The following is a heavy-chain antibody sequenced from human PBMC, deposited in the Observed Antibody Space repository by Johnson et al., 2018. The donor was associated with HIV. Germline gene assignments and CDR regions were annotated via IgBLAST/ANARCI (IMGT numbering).Heavy chain of an antibody. D-gene: IGHD3/OR15-3a*01. J-gene: IGHJ3*02. CDR3: ARSGDSIGSFWAGGAFDI. Sequence: MQLVESGGGLVQPGGSLRLSCAVSGFTVRNNYMSWVRQAPGKGLAWVSVIYSGGNTYYADSVKGRFTISRDNSKNTLYLQMNSLRAEDTAVYYCARSGDSIGSFWAGGAFDIWGQGTMVTVSS. V-gene: IGHV3-66*01. CDR2: IYSGGNT. CDR1: GFTVRNNY.